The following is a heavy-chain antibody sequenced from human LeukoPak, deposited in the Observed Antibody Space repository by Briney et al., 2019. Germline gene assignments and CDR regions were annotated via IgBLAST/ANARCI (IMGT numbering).Heavy chain of an antibody. D-gene: IGHD3-22*01. CDR1: GGSISTDNW. CDR3: ATRNYYDSTGYYNY. CDR2: VYHRGSI. Sequence: PSETLSLTCAVSGGSISTDNWWTWVRQPPGKGLEWIGEVYHRGSINYNPSLKSRVTISVDKSKNQFSLKLTSVTAADTALYYCATRNYYDSTGYYNYWGQGTLVTVSS. V-gene: IGHV4-4*02. J-gene: IGHJ4*02.